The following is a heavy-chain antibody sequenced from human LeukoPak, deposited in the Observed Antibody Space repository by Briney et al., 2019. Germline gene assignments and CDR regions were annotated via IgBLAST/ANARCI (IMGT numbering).Heavy chain of an antibody. D-gene: IGHD3-10*01. J-gene: IGHJ6*03. Sequence: GGSLRLSCAASRFTFSSMNWVRQAPGKGLEWVSSISSSGSYIYYADSVKGRFTISRDNAKNSLYLQMNSLRAEDTAVYYCATSPYGSGSYRDMDVWGKGTTVTVSS. CDR3: ATSPYGSGSYRDMDV. V-gene: IGHV3-21*01. CDR2: ISSSGSYI. CDR1: RFTFSS.